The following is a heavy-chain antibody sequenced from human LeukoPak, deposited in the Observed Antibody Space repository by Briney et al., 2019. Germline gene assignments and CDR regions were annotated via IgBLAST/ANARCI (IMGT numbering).Heavy chain of an antibody. D-gene: IGHD7-27*01. CDR2: ISSSSSYI. CDR3: ARDGDLIFDY. J-gene: IGHJ4*02. V-gene: IGHV3-21*01. Sequence: GGSLRLSCAASGFTFSSYSMNWVRQAPGKGLEWVSSISSSSSYIYYADSVKGRFTISRDNDKNSLYLQMNSLRAEDTAVYYCARDGDLIFDYWGQGTLVTVSS. CDR1: GFTFSSYS.